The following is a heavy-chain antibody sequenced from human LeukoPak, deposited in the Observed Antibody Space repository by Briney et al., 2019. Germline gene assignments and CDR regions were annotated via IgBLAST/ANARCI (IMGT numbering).Heavy chain of an antibody. J-gene: IGHJ4*02. CDR3: ARDDFWSGYLVDY. D-gene: IGHD3-3*01. V-gene: IGHV3-21*01. CDR1: GSTFSSYS. Sequence: GGSLRLSCAASGSTFSSYSMNWVRQAPGKGLEWVSSISSSSSYIYYADSVKGRFTISRDNAKNSLYLQMNSLRAEDTAVYYCARDDFWSGYLVDYWGQGTLVTVSS. CDR2: ISSSSSYI.